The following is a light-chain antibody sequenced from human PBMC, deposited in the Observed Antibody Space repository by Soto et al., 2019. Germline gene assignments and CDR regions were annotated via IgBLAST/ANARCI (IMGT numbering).Light chain of an antibody. CDR3: SSYAGSNNLYV. V-gene: IGLV2-8*01. J-gene: IGLJ1*01. Sequence: QSALTHPPSASGSPGQSVTISCTGTSSDVGGYNYVSWYQQHPGKAPKLMIYEVSKRPSGVTDRFSGSKSGNTASLTVSGLQAEDEADYYCSSYAGSNNLYVFGTGTKLTVL. CDR2: EVS. CDR1: SSDVGGYNY.